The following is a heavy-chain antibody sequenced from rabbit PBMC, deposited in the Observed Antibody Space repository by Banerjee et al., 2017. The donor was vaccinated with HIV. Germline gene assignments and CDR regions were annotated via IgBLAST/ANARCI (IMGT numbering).Heavy chain of an antibody. CDR2: INTSNGNT. D-gene: IGHD7-1*01. Sequence: GGLVQPGASLTLTCKASGFDFSSNAMCWVRQAPGKGPEWIACINTSNGNTVYASWAKGRFTISKTSSTTVTLQMTSLTAADTATYFCARETSGYHGYLDLWGQGTLVTVS. CDR1: GFDFSSNA. CDR3: ARETSGYHGYLDL. V-gene: IGHV1S40*01. J-gene: IGHJ6*01.